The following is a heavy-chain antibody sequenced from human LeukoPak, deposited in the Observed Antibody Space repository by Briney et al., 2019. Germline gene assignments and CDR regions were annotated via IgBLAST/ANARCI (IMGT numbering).Heavy chain of an antibody. CDR2: ITTHNGNT. Sequence: ASVKASCKASGYTFISYSFTWVRQAPGQGLEWMGWITTHNGNTKYAQKFQDRVIMTTDTSTSTAYMELRSLESDDTAVYYCARDLRYSSGWSASGMDVWGKGTTVTISS. CDR3: ARDLRYSSGWSASGMDV. J-gene: IGHJ6*03. CDR1: GYTFISYS. D-gene: IGHD6-19*01. V-gene: IGHV1-18*04.